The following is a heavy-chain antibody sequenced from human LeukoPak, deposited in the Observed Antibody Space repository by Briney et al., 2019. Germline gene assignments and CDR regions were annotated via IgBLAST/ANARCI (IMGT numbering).Heavy chain of an antibody. CDR3: ARNSPGIVGASDY. Sequence: GGSLRLSCAASGFTFSSYAMHWVRQAPGKGLEWVAVISYDGSNRYYADSVKGRFTISRDNSKNTLYLQMNSLRAEDTAVYYCARNSPGIVGASDYWGQGTLVTVSS. V-gene: IGHV3-30-3*01. J-gene: IGHJ4*02. CDR1: GFTFSSYA. D-gene: IGHD1-26*01. CDR2: ISYDGSNR.